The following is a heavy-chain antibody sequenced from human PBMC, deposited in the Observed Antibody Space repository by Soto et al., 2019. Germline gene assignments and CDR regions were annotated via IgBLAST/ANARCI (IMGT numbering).Heavy chain of an antibody. Sequence: QVQMVQSGAEVKKPGASVKVSWKASGYTFTGHYIHWLRQPPGQGPEWMGIINPSGGSTSYAEKFQGRVTVTRDTSMSTVYMQLRGLRSEDSAVYYCARAGPYCGGDCYTREHNWFDPWGQGTLVTVSS. CDR3: ARAGPYCGGDCYTREHNWFDP. CDR1: GYTFTGHY. D-gene: IGHD2-21*02. J-gene: IGHJ5*02. V-gene: IGHV1-46*01. CDR2: INPSGGST.